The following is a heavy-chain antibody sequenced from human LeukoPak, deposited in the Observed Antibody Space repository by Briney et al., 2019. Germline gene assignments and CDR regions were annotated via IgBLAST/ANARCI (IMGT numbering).Heavy chain of an antibody. CDR1: GFTFSSYD. CDR3: ARGSGSYLFQH. V-gene: IGHV3-21*01. Sequence: GGSLRLSCAASGFTFSSYDMNWVRQAPGKGLEWVSSISSSSSYIYYADSVKGRFTISRDNAKNSLYLQMNNLRAEDTAVYYCARGSGSYLFQHWGQGTLVAVSS. CDR2: ISSSSSYI. D-gene: IGHD1-26*01. J-gene: IGHJ1*01.